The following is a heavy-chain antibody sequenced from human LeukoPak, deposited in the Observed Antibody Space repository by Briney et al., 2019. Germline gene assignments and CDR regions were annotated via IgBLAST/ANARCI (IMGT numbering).Heavy chain of an antibody. CDR3: AKDRGLRWYDYYYYGMDV. CDR2: ISYDGSNK. V-gene: IGHV3-30*18. D-gene: IGHD4-23*01. CDR1: GFTFSSYG. Sequence: PGRSLRFSCAASGFTFSSYGMHWVRQAPGKGLEWVAVISYDGSNKYYADSVKGRFTISRDNSKNTLYLQMNSLRAEDTAVYYCAKDRGLRWYDYYYYGMDVWGQGTTVTVSS. J-gene: IGHJ6*02.